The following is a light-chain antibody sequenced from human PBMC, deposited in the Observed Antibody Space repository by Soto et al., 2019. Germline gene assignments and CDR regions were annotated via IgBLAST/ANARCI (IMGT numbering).Light chain of an antibody. V-gene: IGLV2-11*01. CDR1: SSDVGGYNY. CDR3: CSYEGTYTSFV. Sequence: QSVLTQPRSVSGSPGQSVTISCTGSSSDVGGYNYVSWYQQQPGKAPKLLIYDVTIRTSGVSARFPGSKSGNTASLTISGLQAEDDADYFCCSYEGTYTSFVFGTGTKVTVL. J-gene: IGLJ1*01. CDR2: DVT.